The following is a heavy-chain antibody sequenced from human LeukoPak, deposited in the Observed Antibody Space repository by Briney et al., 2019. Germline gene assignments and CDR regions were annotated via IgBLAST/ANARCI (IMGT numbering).Heavy chain of an antibody. CDR3: AKVIGIVVVPAASIDY. V-gene: IGHV3-30*02. D-gene: IGHD2-2*01. Sequence: PGGSLRLSCAASGFTFSNYGVHWVRQAPGKGLEWVSFIRFDGSNKYYADSVKGRFTISRDSSKSTLYLQMNSLRAEDTAVYYCAKVIGIVVVPAASIDYWGQGTLVTVSS. J-gene: IGHJ4*02. CDR1: GFTFSNYG. CDR2: IRFDGSNK.